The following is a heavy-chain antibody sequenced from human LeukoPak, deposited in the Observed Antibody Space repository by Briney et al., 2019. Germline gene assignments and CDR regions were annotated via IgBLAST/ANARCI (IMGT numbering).Heavy chain of an antibody. V-gene: IGHV4-59*01. CDR2: IYYSGST. CDR1: GGSISSYY. J-gene: IGHJ4*02. CDR3: ESLYGSGSYSNFDY. Sequence: LETLSLTCTVSGGSISSYYWRWIRQPPGKGLEWIGYIYYSGSTNYNLSLKSRVTISVDTSKNQFSLKLSSVTAADTAVYYCESLYGSGSYSNFDYWGQGTLVTVSS. D-gene: IGHD3-10*01.